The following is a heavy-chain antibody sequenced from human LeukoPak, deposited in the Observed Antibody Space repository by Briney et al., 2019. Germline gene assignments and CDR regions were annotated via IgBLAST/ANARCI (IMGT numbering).Heavy chain of an antibody. J-gene: IGHJ4*02. CDR3: ARADTTHPYYFDY. D-gene: IGHD5-18*01. CDR1: GFTFSSYS. Sequence: GGSLRLSCAASGFTFSSYSMNWVRQAPGKGREWVSSISSSSSYIYYADSVKGRFTISRDNAKNSLYLQVNSLRAEDTAVYYCARADTTHPYYFDYWGQGTLVTVSS. CDR2: ISSSSSYI. V-gene: IGHV3-21*01.